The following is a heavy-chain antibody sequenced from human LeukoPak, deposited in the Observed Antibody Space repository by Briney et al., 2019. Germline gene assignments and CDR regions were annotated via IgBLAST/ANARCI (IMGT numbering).Heavy chain of an antibody. D-gene: IGHD3-10*01. CDR3: ARERAYYCGSGSYHNFDY. J-gene: IGHJ4*02. Sequence: ASVKVSCKASGGTFSSYAISWVRQAPGQGLEWMGRIIPILGIANYAQKFQGRVTTTADKSTSTAYMELSSLRSEDTAVYYCARERAYYCGSGSYHNFDYWGQGTLVTVSS. V-gene: IGHV1-69*04. CDR1: GGTFSSYA. CDR2: IIPILGIA.